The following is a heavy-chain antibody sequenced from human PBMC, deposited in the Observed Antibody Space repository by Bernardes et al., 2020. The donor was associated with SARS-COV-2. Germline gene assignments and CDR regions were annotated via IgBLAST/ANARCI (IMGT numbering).Heavy chain of an antibody. D-gene: IGHD3-16*01. J-gene: IGHJ3*02. CDR1: GFTFSSSW. V-gene: IGHV3-74*01. CDR3: ASPGTIYGRNYGAFDI. Sequence: GGSLRLSCAASGFTFSSSWMHWVRQAPGEGLVWLSRINSDGSNTNYADSVKGRFAISRDNAKNTLYLQMNSLRAEDTAVYYCASPGTIYGRNYGAFDIWGQGTMVTVSS. CDR2: INSDGSNT.